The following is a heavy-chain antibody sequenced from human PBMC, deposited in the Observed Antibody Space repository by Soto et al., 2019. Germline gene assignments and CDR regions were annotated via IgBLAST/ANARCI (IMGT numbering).Heavy chain of an antibody. D-gene: IGHD2-15*01. J-gene: IGHJ5*02. V-gene: IGHV1-8*02. CDR2: MNPNSGNT. CDR3: ARGRYCSGGSCYFASRLDP. Sequence: ASVKVSCKASGYTFTSYDINCVRQATGQGLEWMGWMNPNSGNTGYAQKFQGRVTMTRNTSISTAYMELSSLRSEDTAVYYCARGRYCSGGSCYFASRLDPWGQGTLVTVSS. CDR1: GYTFTSYD.